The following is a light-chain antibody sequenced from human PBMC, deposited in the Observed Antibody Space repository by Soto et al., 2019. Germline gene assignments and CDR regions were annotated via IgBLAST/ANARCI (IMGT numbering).Light chain of an antibody. J-gene: IGKJ2*01. CDR3: QQYDRFPYT. Sequence: DIQLTQSPSTLSASVGDRVTITCRASESIGLWLAWFQQTPGKAPKLLIYKASTLASDAPSRFSGSGSGTEFPLTIRSLQPDDFAIYFCQQYDRFPYTFGQGTKVDI. CDR1: ESIGLW. CDR2: KAS. V-gene: IGKV1-5*03.